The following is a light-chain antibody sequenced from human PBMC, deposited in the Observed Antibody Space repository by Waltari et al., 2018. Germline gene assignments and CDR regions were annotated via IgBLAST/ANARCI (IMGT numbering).Light chain of an antibody. Sequence: EIVLTQSPSTLSVSPGERAILPCRASQTISYNLAWYQQRPGQPPRLLIYGASARAAAIPVRFSGSGSGTEFTLTISGLQSEDFAVYYCQHYHQWPPYTFGQGTKVE. J-gene: IGKJ2*01. CDR2: GAS. CDR1: QTISYN. CDR3: QHYHQWPPYT. V-gene: IGKV3-15*01.